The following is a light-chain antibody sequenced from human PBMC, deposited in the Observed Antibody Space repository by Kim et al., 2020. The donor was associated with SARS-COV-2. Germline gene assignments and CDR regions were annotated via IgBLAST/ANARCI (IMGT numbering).Light chain of an antibody. CDR3: NSRDSNKNVV. CDR2: GKN. CDR1: SLRSYY. Sequence: VALGQTVRITCQGDSLRSYYATWYQQRPGQAPILVLYGKNNRPSGIPDRFSGSGSGNTASLTITGTQAGDEADYYCNSRDSNKNVVFGGGTQLTVL. V-gene: IGLV3-19*01. J-gene: IGLJ3*02.